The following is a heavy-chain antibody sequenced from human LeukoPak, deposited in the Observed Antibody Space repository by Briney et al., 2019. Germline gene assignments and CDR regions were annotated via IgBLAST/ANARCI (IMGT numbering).Heavy chain of an antibody. Sequence: GGSLRLSCAASGFTFDDYGMSWVRQAPGRGQEGVSGINWNGGSTGYADSVKGRFTIYRDNAKNSLYLQMNSLTAEDTALYHCARVGGPSHYGGKSYYRHVWGKETGVSIS. CDR1: GFTFDDYG. J-gene: IGHJ6*03. V-gene: IGHV3-20*01. CDR2: INWNGGST. CDR3: ARVGGPSHYGGKSYYRHV. D-gene: IGHD4-23*01.